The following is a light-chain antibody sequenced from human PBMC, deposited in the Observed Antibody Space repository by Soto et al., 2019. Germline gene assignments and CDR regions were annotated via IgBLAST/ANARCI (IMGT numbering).Light chain of an antibody. CDR1: SSNIGAGYD. Sequence: QSVLTQPPSVSGAPGQRVTISCTGSSSNIGAGYDVHWYQQLPGTAPKLLIYVNSNRPSGVPDRFSGSKSGTSASLAITGLQAEDGADYYCQSYDSSLSGSRVFGGGTKVTVL. V-gene: IGLV1-40*01. J-gene: IGLJ2*01. CDR2: VNS. CDR3: QSYDSSLSGSRV.